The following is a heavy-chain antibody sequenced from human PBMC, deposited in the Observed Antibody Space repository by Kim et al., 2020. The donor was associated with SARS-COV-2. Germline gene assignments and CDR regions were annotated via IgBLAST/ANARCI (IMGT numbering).Heavy chain of an antibody. D-gene: IGHD3-22*01. CDR1: GFMFSSYS. CDR2: ITTNSNHI. V-gene: IGHV3-21*01. J-gene: IGHJ1*01. CDR3: ARDEEELDNSVH. Sequence: GGSLRLSCAVSGFMFSSYSMSWVRQAPGKGLEWVSSITTNSNHIYYADSLMGRFTISRDDAKKSLYLQMNSLRAEDTAMYYCARDEEELDNSVHWG.